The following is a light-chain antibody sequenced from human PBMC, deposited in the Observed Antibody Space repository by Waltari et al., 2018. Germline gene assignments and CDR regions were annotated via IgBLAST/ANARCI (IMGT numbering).Light chain of an antibody. CDR1: QSVLHSSNNKNY. V-gene: IGKV4-1*01. Sequence: DIVMTQSPDSLALSLGERATINCKSSQSVLHSSNNKNYLAWYQQKPGQPPNLLIYWASTRESGVPDRFSGSGSGTDFTLTISSLQAEDVAVYYCQQYYNARLTFGGGTKVEIK. J-gene: IGKJ4*01. CDR2: WAS. CDR3: QQYYNARLT.